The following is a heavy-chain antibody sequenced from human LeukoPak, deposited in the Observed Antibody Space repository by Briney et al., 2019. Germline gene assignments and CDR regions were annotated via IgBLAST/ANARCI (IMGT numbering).Heavy chain of an antibody. J-gene: IGHJ4*02. CDR1: GYTFTSYY. CDR3: AREPNYYDSSGYLRSGYYFDY. CDR2: INPSGGST. V-gene: IGHV1-46*01. Sequence: ASVKVSCKSSGYTFTSYYMYWVRQAPGQGLEWMGIINPSGGSTSYAQKFQGRVTMTRDTSISTAYMELSRLRSDDTAVYYCAREPNYYDSSGYLRSGYYFDYWGQGTLVTVSS. D-gene: IGHD3-22*01.